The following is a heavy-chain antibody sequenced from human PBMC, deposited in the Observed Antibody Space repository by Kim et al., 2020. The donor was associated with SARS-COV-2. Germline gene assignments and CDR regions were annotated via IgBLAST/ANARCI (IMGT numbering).Heavy chain of an antibody. D-gene: IGHD3-10*01. V-gene: IGHV4-34*01. J-gene: IGHJ6*02. Sequence: RVTISVDTSKNQFSLKLSSVTAADTAVYYCARGNIWFGELFDYYYYGMDVWGQGTTVTVSS. CDR3: ARGNIWFGELFDYYYYGMDV.